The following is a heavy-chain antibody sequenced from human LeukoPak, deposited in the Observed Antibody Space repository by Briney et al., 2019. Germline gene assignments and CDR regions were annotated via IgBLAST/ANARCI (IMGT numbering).Heavy chain of an antibody. CDR2: IYYSGST. Sequence: SETLSLTCTVSGGSISSYYWSWIRQPPGKGLEWIGYIYYSGSTNYNPSLKSRVTISVDTSKNQFSLKLSSVTAADTAVNYCARAGGSSSWYVDWFDPWGQGTLVTVSS. CDR3: ARAGGSSSWYVDWFDP. D-gene: IGHD6-13*01. V-gene: IGHV4-59*01. CDR1: GGSISSYY. J-gene: IGHJ5*02.